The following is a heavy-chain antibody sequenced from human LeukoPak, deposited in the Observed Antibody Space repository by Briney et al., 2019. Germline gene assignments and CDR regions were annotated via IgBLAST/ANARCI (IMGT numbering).Heavy chain of an antibody. CDR1: TLTFSIHA. Sequence: GRSMRLSCAASTLTFSIHAMSWVRHAPGKGLEWVSSITGSGGNTFYTDSVKGRFTISRDISKHPLYRQINSLRTEDTAIYYCAKERQASGMMGRALFILGGEGTLVTVPS. J-gene: IGHJ4*02. CDR2: ITGSGGNT. V-gene: IGHV3-23*01. D-gene: IGHD6-13*01. CDR3: AKERQASGMMGRALFIL.